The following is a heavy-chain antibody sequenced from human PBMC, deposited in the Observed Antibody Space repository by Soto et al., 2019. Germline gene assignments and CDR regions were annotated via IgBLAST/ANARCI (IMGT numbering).Heavy chain of an antibody. V-gene: IGHV1-69*13. D-gene: IGHD3-22*01. CDR2: IIPIFGTA. CDR1: GGTFSSYA. J-gene: IGHJ4*02. Sequence: ASVKVSCKASGGTFSSYAISWVRQAPGQGLEWMGCIIPIFGTANYAEKFQGRVTITADESTSTAYMEMSSLRSEDTAVYYCASKEGYYYDSSGYYLDYGGQGTLVTVSS. CDR3: ASKEGYYYDSSGYYLDY.